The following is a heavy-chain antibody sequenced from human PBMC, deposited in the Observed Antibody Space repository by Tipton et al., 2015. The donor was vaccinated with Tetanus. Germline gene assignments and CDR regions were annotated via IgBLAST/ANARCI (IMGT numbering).Heavy chain of an antibody. CDR1: GVSIRNGGYS. CDR2: IYQTGST. V-gene: IGHV4-30-2*01. J-gene: IGHJ4*02. CDR3: ARIHDFWSGYFDF. D-gene: IGHD3-3*01. Sequence: TLSLTCAVSGVSIRNGGYSWGWIRQPPGQGLEWIGYIYQTGSTYFNPSLRSRLTMSFKMSKNQFSLKLTSVTAADTAVYYCARIHDFWSGYFDFWGQGALVTVSP.